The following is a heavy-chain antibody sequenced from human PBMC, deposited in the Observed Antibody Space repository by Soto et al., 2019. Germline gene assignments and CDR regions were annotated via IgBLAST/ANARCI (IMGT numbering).Heavy chain of an antibody. J-gene: IGHJ3*02. CDR1: GGSFSGYY. CDR2: INHRVNT. V-gene: IGHV4-34*01. CDR3: ARGLVGDTDYDASDI. Sequence: KSSVTLSLTCAVYGGSFSGYYWNWIRQPPGKGLEWIGKINHRVNTNYNPSLKSRVTISVDTSRNPLSLKLSSVNAADTAVYYCARGLVGDTDYDASDIWGKRTLVHASS. D-gene: IGHD1-26*01.